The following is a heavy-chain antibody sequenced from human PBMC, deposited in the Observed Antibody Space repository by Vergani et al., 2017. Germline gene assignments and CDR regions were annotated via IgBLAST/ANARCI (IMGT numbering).Heavy chain of an antibody. V-gene: IGHV3-9*01. CDR1: GFTFDDYA. CDR3: ARGSSGWSPFDY. Sequence: EVQLLESGGGLVQPGGSLRLSCAASGFTFDDYAMHWVRQAPGKGLEWVSGISWNSGNIGYADSVKGRFTISRDNAKNSLYLQMNSLRAEDTALYYCARGSSGWSPFDYWGQGTLVTVSS. J-gene: IGHJ4*02. CDR2: ISWNSGNI. D-gene: IGHD6-19*01.